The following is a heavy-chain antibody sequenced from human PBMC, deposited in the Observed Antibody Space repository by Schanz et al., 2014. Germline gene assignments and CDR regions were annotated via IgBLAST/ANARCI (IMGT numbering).Heavy chain of an antibody. CDR2: ISSSGGHI. CDR1: GFTVSAYS. D-gene: IGHD5-12*01. V-gene: IGHV3-21*04. J-gene: IGHJ3*01. Sequence: VQLVESGGGLVKPGGSLRLSCSGFTVSAYSANWVRQAPGKGLEWVSSISSSGGHIYYADSVKGRFTITRDIAKNSLSLQMNSLRAEDTAVYFCARDGGRDGYNLALDVWGQGTLVTVSS. CDR3: ARDGGRDGYNLALDV.